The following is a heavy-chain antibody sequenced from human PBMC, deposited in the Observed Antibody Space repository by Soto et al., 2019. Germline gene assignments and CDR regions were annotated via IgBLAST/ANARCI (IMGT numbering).Heavy chain of an antibody. CDR3: AKLALIYYGSGSYYYYYGMDV. CDR2: ISSSSSYI. CDR1: GFTFSSYS. J-gene: IGHJ6*02. D-gene: IGHD3-10*01. Sequence: TGGSLRLSCAASGFTFSSYSMNWVRQAPGKGLEWVSSISSSSSYIYYADSVKGRFTISRDNAKNSLYLQMNSLRAEGTAVYYCAKLALIYYGSGSYYYYYGMDVWGQGTTVTVSS. V-gene: IGHV3-21*04.